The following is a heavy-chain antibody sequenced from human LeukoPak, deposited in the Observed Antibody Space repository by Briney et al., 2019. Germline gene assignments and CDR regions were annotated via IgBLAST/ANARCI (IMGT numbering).Heavy chain of an antibody. CDR2: IYYSGST. Sequence: SETLSLTCTVSGGSINGGGYYWSWIRQHPGKGLEWIGYIYYSGSTYYNPSLKSRVTISVDTSKDQFSLNLSSVTAADTAVYYCARDEDGYNFVAFWGQGTLVTVSS. CDR3: ARDEDGYNFVAF. CDR1: GGSINGGGYY. J-gene: IGHJ4*02. D-gene: IGHD5-24*01. V-gene: IGHV4-31*03.